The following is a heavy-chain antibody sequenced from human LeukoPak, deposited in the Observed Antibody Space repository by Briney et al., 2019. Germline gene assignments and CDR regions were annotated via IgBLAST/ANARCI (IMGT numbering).Heavy chain of an antibody. J-gene: IGHJ5*02. V-gene: IGHV1-69*13. D-gene: IGHD6-13*01. Sequence: ASVKVSCKASGGTFSSYAISWVRQAPGQGLEWMGGIIPIFGTANYAQKFQGRVTITADESTSTAYMELSGLRSEDTAVYYCARGQQLAPGWFDPWGQGTLVTVSS. CDR1: GGTFSSYA. CDR3: ARGQQLAPGWFDP. CDR2: IIPIFGTA.